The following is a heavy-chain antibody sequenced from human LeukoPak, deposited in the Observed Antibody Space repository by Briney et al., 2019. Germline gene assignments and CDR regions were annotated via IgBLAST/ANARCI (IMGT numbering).Heavy chain of an antibody. CDR1: GGSISSSY. V-gene: IGHV4-59*01. Sequence: SETLSLTCTVSGGSISSSYWSWIRQPPGKGLEWIGYIYYSGSTNYNPSLKSRVTLSVDPSTHQFSLKASSVPAAGTVVYYCARLYGSGSYYYYYYGMDVWGQETTVTVS. CDR3: ARLYGSGSYYYYYYGMDV. D-gene: IGHD3-10*01. CDR2: IYYSGST. J-gene: IGHJ6*02.